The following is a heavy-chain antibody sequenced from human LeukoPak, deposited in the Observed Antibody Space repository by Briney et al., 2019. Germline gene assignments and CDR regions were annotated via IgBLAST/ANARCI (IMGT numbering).Heavy chain of an antibody. V-gene: IGHV3-21*01. J-gene: IGHJ4*02. CDR1: GFTFSSYS. Sequence: GGSLRLSCAASGFTFSSYSMNWVRQAPGKGLEWVSSISSSSSYIYYADSVKGRFTISRDNSKNTLYVQMNSLRAEDTAVYYCAKEVIAAGGNFEYWGQGTLITVSS. CDR3: AKEVIAAGGNFEY. D-gene: IGHD6-13*01. CDR2: ISSSSSYI.